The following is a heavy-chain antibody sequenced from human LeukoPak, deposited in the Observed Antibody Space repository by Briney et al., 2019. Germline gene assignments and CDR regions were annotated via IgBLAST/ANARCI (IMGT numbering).Heavy chain of an antibody. J-gene: IGHJ4*02. CDR3: VKSEFRGYSYGQIDY. CDR2: IYSGGST. V-gene: IGHV3-53*05. Sequence: GGSLRLACAASGFTVSSNYMSWVRQAPGKGLECVSVIYSGGSTYYADSVKGRFTISRDNSKNTLYLQMSSLRAEDTAVYYCVKSEFRGYSYGQIDYWGQGTLVTVSS. CDR1: GFTVSSNY. D-gene: IGHD5-18*01.